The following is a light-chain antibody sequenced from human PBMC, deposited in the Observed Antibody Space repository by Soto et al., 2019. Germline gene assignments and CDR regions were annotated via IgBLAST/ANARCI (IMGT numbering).Light chain of an antibody. Sequence: QSVLTQPRSVSGSPGQSVTISCTGTSSDVGGYNFVSWYQQHPGKAPKLMIYDVNKRPSGVPDRFSGSKSGNTASLTISGLQAEDEADYYCCSSGGSPTYVFGTGTKLTVL. CDR1: SSDVGGYNF. V-gene: IGLV2-11*01. J-gene: IGLJ1*01. CDR2: DVN. CDR3: CSSGGSPTYV.